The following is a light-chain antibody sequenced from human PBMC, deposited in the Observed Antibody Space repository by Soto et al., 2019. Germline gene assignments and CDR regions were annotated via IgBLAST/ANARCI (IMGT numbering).Light chain of an antibody. J-gene: IGKJ1*01. V-gene: IGKV1-5*03. Sequence: DIKITQSPSTLSGSVGDRGTITCRASQTSSSWLAWYQQKPGKAPKLLIYKASTLKSGVPSRFSGSGSGTEFTLTISSLQPDDFATYYCQHYNSYSEAFGQGTKVDIK. CDR3: QHYNSYSEA. CDR2: KAS. CDR1: QTSSSW.